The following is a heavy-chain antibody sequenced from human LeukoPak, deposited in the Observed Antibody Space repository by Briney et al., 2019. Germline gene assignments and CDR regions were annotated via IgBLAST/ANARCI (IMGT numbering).Heavy chain of an antibody. CDR1: GFTFSSYW. CDR3: AKVAYCSSTSCYFRMEYYFDY. J-gene: IGHJ4*02. D-gene: IGHD2-2*01. CDR2: IKQDGSEK. V-gene: IGHV3-7*03. Sequence: PGGSLRLSCAASGFTFSSYWMSWVRQAPGKGLEWVANIKQDGSEKYYVDSVKGRFTISRDNSKNTLYLQMNSLRAEDTAVYYCAKVAYCSSTSCYFRMEYYFDYWGQGTLVTVSS.